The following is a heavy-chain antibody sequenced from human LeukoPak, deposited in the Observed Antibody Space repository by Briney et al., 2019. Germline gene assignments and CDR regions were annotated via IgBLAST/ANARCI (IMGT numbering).Heavy chain of an antibody. CDR3: AKVGTMIVVVITRGYFDY. CDR2: ISGSGGST. J-gene: IGHJ4*02. V-gene: IGHV3-23*01. CDR1: GFTFSSYA. D-gene: IGHD3-22*01. Sequence: PGGSLRLSCAASGFTFSSYAMHWVRQAPGKGLEWVSAISGSGGSTYYADSVKGRFTISRDNSKNTLYLQMNSLRAEDTAVYYCAKVGTMIVVVITRGYFDYWGQGTLVTVSS.